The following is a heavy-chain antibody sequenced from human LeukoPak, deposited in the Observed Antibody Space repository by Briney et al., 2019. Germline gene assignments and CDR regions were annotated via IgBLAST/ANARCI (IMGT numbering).Heavy chain of an antibody. CDR3: ARSRGTTLVTRFDY. CDR1: GGSISNYY. D-gene: IGHD5-18*01. V-gene: IGHV4-4*07. J-gene: IGHJ4*02. Sequence: PSETLSLTCTVSGGSISNYYWSCIRQPAGKGLEWIGRINTSGSTEYNPSLKSRVTMSVDTAKNQFSLNLSSLTAADTAVYYCARSRGTTLVTRFDYRGQGTLVTASS. CDR2: INTSGST.